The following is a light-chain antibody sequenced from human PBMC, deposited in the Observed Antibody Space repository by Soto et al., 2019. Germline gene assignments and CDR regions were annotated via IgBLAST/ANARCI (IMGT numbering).Light chain of an antibody. CDR2: EVS. CDR1: SSDVGGYDY. CDR3: SSYTSSSTLV. Sequence: QSALTQPASVSGSPGQSISISCTGTSSDVGGYDYVSWYQQHPDRAPKLMIYEVSNRPSGFSNRFSGSKSGNTASLSISGLQAEDEADYYCSSYTSSSTLVFGTGTKATVL. J-gene: IGLJ1*01. V-gene: IGLV2-14*01.